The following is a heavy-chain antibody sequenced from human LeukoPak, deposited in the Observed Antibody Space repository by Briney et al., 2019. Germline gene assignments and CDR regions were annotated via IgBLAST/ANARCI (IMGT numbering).Heavy chain of an antibody. CDR2: ISSSSSTI. J-gene: IGHJ4*02. D-gene: IGHD3-3*01. Sequence: PGGSLRLSCAASGFTFSSYSMNWVRQAPGKGLEWVSYISSSSSTIYYADSVKGRFTISRDNAKNSLYLQMNSLRAEDTAVYYCARVGITIFGVVDYWGQGTLVTVSS. V-gene: IGHV3-48*01. CDR1: GFTFSSYS. CDR3: ARVGITIFGVVDY.